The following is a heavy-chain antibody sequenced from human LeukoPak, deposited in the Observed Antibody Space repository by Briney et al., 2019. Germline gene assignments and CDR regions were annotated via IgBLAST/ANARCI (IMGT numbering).Heavy chain of an antibody. Sequence: SETLSLTFTVSGGSISSGGYYWSWIRQPPGKGLEWIGYIYHSGSTYYNPSLKSRVTISVDRSKNQFSLKLSSVTAADTAVYYCARDSSGYYLSDAFDIWGQGTMVTVSS. CDR2: IYHSGST. D-gene: IGHD3-22*01. CDR3: ARDSSGYYLSDAFDI. J-gene: IGHJ3*02. V-gene: IGHV4-30-2*01. CDR1: GGSISSGGYY.